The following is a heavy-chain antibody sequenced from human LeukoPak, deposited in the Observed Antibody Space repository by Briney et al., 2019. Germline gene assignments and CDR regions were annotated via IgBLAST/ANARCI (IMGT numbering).Heavy chain of an antibody. J-gene: IGHJ4*02. CDR2: IRYDGSNK. V-gene: IGHV3-30*02. CDR3: ANARLLLPDY. CDR1: GFTFSSYG. D-gene: IGHD3-22*01. Sequence: GGSLRLSCAASGFTFSSYGMHWVRQAPGKGLEWVAFIRYDGSNKYYADSVKGRFTISRDNSKNTLYLQVNSLRAEDTAVYYCANARLLLPDYWGQGTLVTVSS.